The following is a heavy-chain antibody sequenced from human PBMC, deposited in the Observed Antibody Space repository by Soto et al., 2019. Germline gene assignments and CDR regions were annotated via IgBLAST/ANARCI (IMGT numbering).Heavy chain of an antibody. CDR2: IDWDDDK. D-gene: IGHD2-15*01. Sequence: SGPTLVNPTQTLTLTCTFSGFSLSTSGMRVSWIRQPPGKALEWLARIDWDDDKFYSTSLKTRLTISKDTSKNQVVLTMTNMDPVDTATYYCAGTENTVVTSGAFDIWGQGTMVTVSS. CDR3: AGTENTVVTSGAFDI. V-gene: IGHV2-70*04. CDR1: GFSLSTSGMR. J-gene: IGHJ3*02.